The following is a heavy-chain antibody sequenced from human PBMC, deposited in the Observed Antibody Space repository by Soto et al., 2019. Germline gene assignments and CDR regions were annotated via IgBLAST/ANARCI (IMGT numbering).Heavy chain of an antibody. CDR2: IIPILGIA. CDR3: ARDPSYYGSGSYYGAGWFDP. D-gene: IGHD3-10*01. V-gene: IGHV1-69*08. CDR1: GGTFSSYT. Sequence: QVQLVQSGAEVQKPGSSVKVSCKASGGTFSSYTISWVRQAPGQGLEWMGRIIPILGIANYAQKFQGRVTITADKSTSTAYMELSSLRSEDTAVYYCARDPSYYGSGSYYGAGWFDPWGQGTLVTVSS. J-gene: IGHJ5*02.